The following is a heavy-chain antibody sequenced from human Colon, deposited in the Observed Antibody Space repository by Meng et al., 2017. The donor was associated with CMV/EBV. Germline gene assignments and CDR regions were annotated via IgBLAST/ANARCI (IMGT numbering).Heavy chain of an antibody. D-gene: IGHD2-15*01. V-gene: IGHV3-15*06. CDR3: TTDNLLGCGRCYPQVFDP. Sequence: TTTCMTCVCHSTRKGLQWVCQSISRSDGATTFYTAPVEGRFAISRDDSKRILYLQMNSLATEDTAVYYCTTDNLLGCGRCYPQVFDPWGQGTLVTVSS. CDR2: SISRSDGATT. CDR1: TTTC. J-gene: IGHJ5*02.